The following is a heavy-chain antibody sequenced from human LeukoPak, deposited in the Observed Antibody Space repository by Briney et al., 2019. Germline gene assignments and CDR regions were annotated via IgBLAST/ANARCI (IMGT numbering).Heavy chain of an antibody. Sequence: PGGALRLSCVTCLFTFYDYGMSWGREAPREGVGCGWRFNCKWDITDYADSVKRRFTISRDNAKRSLCLQINSVRAHDTALYYCARRGGRTIMVINAGASAIWGEGTMVTASS. V-gene: IGHV3-20*04. CDR1: LFTFYDYG. D-gene: IGHD2/OR15-2a*01. CDR3: ARRGGRTIMVINAGASAI. CDR2: FNCKWDIT. J-gene: IGHJ3*02.